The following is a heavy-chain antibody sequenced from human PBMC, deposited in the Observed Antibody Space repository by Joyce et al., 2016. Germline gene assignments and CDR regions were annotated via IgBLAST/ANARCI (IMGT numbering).Heavy chain of an antibody. J-gene: IGHJ4*02. CDR2: IYSAGST. CDR3: ARELPTNYYDSSGYLDY. D-gene: IGHD3-22*01. V-gene: IGHV3-53*01. CDR1: GFSVRSNY. Sequence: EVQLVESGGGLIQPGGSLRLSCAASGFSVRSNYMEWVRQAPGKGPEWVSVIYSAGSTYYADSVKGRFTISRDNSKNTLSLQMNSLRAEDMAVYYCARELPTNYYDSSGYLDYWGLGTLVTVSS.